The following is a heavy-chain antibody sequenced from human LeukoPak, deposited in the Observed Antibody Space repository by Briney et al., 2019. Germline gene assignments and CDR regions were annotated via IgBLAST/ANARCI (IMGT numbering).Heavy chain of an antibody. CDR1: GGSISSYY. J-gene: IGHJ3*02. Sequence: SETLSLTCSVSGGSISSYYWSWIRQPPGKGLEWIGYIYYSGSTNYNPSLKSRVTISVDTPKNQFSLKLSSVTAADTALYYCARALYYYDSSGPDAFDIWGQGTMVTVSS. CDR2: IYYSGST. D-gene: IGHD3-22*01. V-gene: IGHV4-59*01. CDR3: ARALYYYDSSGPDAFDI.